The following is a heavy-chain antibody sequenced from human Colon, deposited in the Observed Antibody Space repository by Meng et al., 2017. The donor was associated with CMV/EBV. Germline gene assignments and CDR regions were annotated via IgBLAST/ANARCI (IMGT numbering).Heavy chain of an antibody. V-gene: IGHV3-30*02. CDR3: AKDLSVTGTQSDF. D-gene: IGHD7-27*01. CDR1: GFTFRNHA. Sequence: GGSLRLSCAASGFTFRNHAMSWVRQAPGKGLEWVAVIWYDGSNKYYGDSVRGRFTISRDNSKSTLYLQMNSLRSEDTAVYYCAKDLSVTGTQSDFWGQGTLVTVSS. J-gene: IGHJ4*02. CDR2: IWYDGSNK.